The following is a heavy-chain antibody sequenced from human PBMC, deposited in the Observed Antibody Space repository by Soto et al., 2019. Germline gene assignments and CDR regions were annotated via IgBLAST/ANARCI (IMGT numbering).Heavy chain of an antibody. V-gene: IGHV4-59*01. CDR1: GGSISAYY. CDR3: AKTQYYYEGGTYYHYFDD. Sequence: SETLSLTCTVSGGSISAYYWSWIRQPPGKGLEWIGHIYHSGSTDYNPSLKSRLTISLDTSKNEFSLKLTSVTAADTAVYYCAKTQYYYEGGTYYHYFDDWGQGTLVTVSS. J-gene: IGHJ4*02. CDR2: IYHSGST. D-gene: IGHD3-22*01.